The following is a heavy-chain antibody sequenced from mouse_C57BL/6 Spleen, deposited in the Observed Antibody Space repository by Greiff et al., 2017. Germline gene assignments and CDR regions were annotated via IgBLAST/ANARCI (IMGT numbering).Heavy chain of an antibody. J-gene: IGHJ3*01. V-gene: IGHV1-81*01. CDR2: INPRSGNT. Sequence: VQLQQSGAELARPGASVKLSCKASGYTFTSYGISWVKQRTGQGLEWIGEINPRSGNTYYNEKFKGKATLTADKSSSKEYMELRSLTSEDSAVYFCARWDGSTPFAYWGQGTLVTVSA. D-gene: IGHD1-1*01. CDR3: ARWDGSTPFAY. CDR1: GYTFTSYG.